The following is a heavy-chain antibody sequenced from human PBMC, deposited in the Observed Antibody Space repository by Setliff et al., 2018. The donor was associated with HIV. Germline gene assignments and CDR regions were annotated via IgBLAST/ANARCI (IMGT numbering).Heavy chain of an antibody. CDR3: AKTDSSSWLNPYNWFDP. J-gene: IGHJ5*02. D-gene: IGHD6-13*01. CDR2: ISKNSFSI. CDR1: GFTFDNVD. V-gene: IGHV3-23*01. Sequence: PGGSLRLSCAASGFTFDNVDMNWVRQAPGKGPEWVSSISKNSFSIYYTDSVKGRFTVSRDNSKNTLYLQMNSLRPEDTAVYYCAKTDSSSWLNPYNWFDPWGQGTLVTVSS.